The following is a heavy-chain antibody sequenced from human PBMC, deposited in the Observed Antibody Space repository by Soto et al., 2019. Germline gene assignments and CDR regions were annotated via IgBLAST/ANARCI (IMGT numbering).Heavy chain of an antibody. Sequence: GGSLRLSCAASGFDASVNYMTWVRQAPGKGLEWVSAINNAYSTFYADSVKGRFTISRDNSKNTVYLQMNSLRVEDTAMYYCVRENYYYGMDVWGQGTAATVSS. CDR1: GFDASVNY. CDR3: VRENYYYGMDV. J-gene: IGHJ6*02. V-gene: IGHV3-66*01. CDR2: INNAYST.